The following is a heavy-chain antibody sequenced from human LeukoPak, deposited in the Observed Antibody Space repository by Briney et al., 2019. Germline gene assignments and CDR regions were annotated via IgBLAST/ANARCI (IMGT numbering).Heavy chain of an antibody. D-gene: IGHD2-2*01. J-gene: IGHJ1*01. CDR1: GGTFSNYA. CDR2: IIPIFGTA. V-gene: IGHV1-69*13. Sequence: ASVKVSCKASGGTFSNYAISWVRQAPGQGLEWMGGIIPIFGTANYAQKFQGRVTITADESTSTAYMELSSMRSEDTAVYYCARGLGTVGYCSSTSCFEYFQQWGQGTLVTVSS. CDR3: ARGLGTVGYCSSTSCFEYFQQ.